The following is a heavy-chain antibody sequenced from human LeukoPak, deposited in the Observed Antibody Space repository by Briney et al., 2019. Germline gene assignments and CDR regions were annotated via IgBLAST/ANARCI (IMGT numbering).Heavy chain of an antibody. CDR3: ARWGFLGYCSGGSCYWFDP. V-gene: IGHV1-2*02. CDR1: GYTFTGYY. D-gene: IGHD2-15*01. CDR2: INPNSGGT. Sequence: ASVKVSCKASGYTFTGYYMHWVRQAPGQGLEWMGWINPNSGGTNYAQKFQGRVTMTRDTSISTAYVELSRLRSDDTAVYYCARWGFLGYCSGGSCYWFDPWGQGTLVTVSS. J-gene: IGHJ5*02.